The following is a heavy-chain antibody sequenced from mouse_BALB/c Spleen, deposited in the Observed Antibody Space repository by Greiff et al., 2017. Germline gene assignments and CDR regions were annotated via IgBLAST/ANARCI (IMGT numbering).Heavy chain of an antibody. D-gene: IGHD1-1*01. CDR1: GDSITSGY. J-gene: IGHJ3*01. CDR3: AREGGYYYGSSPWFAY. V-gene: IGHV3-8*02. CDR2: ISYSGST. Sequence: EVKLVESGPSLVKPSQTLSLTCSVTGDSITSGYWNWIRKFPGNKLEYMGYISYSGSTYYNPSLKSRISITRDTSKNQYYLQLNSVTTEDTATYYCAREGGYYYGSSPWFAYWGQGTLVTVSA.